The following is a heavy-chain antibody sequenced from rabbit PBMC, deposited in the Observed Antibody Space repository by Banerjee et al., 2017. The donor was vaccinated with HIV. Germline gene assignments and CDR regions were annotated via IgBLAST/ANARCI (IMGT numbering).Heavy chain of an antibody. J-gene: IGHJ6*01. Sequence: QEQLVESGGGLVQPGGSLKLSCKASGFDFSHYGVSWVRQAPGKGLEWIGYIDPVFSSTHYASWVNGRFIISKTSSTTVTLQMTSLTVADTATYFCARDTGSSFSSYGMDLWGQGTLVTVS. CDR1: GFDFSHYG. CDR3: ARDTGSSFSSYGMDL. D-gene: IGHD8-1*01. V-gene: IGHV1S39*01. CDR2: IDPVFSST.